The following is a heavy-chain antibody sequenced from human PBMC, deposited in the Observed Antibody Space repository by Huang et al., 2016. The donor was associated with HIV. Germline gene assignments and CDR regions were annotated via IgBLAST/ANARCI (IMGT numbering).Heavy chain of an antibody. CDR1: RFTFRNYA. V-gene: IGHV3-30*04. D-gene: IGHD5-12*01. CDR2: ISYDGRNK. CDR3: ARDLWLRDLYYYYYMDV. Sequence: QVQLVESGGGVVQPGRSLRLSCAASRFTFRNYAMQWVRQAPGKGVEWVAVISYDGRNKYYADSVKGRFTISRDNSKNTLYLQMNSLRAEDTAVYYCARDLWLRDLYYYYYMDVWGKGTTVTVSS. J-gene: IGHJ6*03.